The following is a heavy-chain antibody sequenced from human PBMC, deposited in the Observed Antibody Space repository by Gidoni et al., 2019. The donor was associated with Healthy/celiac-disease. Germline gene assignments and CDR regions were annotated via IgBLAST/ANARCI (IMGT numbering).Heavy chain of an antibody. D-gene: IGHD2-2*01. J-gene: IGHJ3*02. Sequence: EVQLVESGGGLVQPGGSLRLSCAASGFTFSSYSMNWVRQAPGKGLEWVSYISSSRSTIYYADSVKGRFTISRDNAKNSLYLQMNSLRAEDTAVYYCARAGDIVVVRDAFDIWGQGTMVTVSS. CDR2: ISSSRSTI. CDR1: GFTFSSYS. CDR3: ARAGDIVVVRDAFDI. V-gene: IGHV3-48*01.